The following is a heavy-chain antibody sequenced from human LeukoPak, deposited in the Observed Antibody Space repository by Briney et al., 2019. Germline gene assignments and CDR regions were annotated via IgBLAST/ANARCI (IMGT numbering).Heavy chain of an antibody. J-gene: IGHJ4*02. CDR3: ARGPYGDIRFDY. CDR2: INHSGST. D-gene: IGHD4-17*01. V-gene: IGHV4-34*01. CDR1: GGSFSGYY. Sequence: PSETLSLTCAVYGGSFSGYYWSWIRQPPGKGLEWIGEINHSGSTNYNPSLKSRVTISVDTSKNQFSLKLSSVTAADTAVYYCARGPYGDIRFDYWGQGTLVTVSS.